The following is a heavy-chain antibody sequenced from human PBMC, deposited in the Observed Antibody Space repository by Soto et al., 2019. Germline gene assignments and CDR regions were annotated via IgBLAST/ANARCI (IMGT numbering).Heavy chain of an antibody. CDR2: IDWDDDK. J-gene: IGHJ3*02. V-gene: IGHV2-70*04. CDR3: ARISGSYSSGSAFDI. CDR1: GFSLITSGMR. D-gene: IGHD1-26*01. Sequence: SGPALAIPTHPLTLTCTFSGFSLITSGMRVSWIRQPPGKALELLERIDWDDDKFYSTSLKTRLTISKDTSKNQVVLTMTNMDPVDTATYYCARISGSYSSGSAFDIWGQGTMVTVSS.